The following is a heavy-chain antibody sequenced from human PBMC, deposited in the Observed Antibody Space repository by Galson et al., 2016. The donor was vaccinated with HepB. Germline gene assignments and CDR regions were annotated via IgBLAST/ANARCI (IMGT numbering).Heavy chain of an antibody. D-gene: IGHD3/OR15-3a*01. Sequence: TLSLTCTVSGGSINTGGYYWSWVRQHPGKGLEWVGYIYYGGSTYYNPSLKSRLTIAMDTSKNQFSLNLNSVSAADTAVYFCARDPTGYCAFDRLSPYFDCGGHGTLVTVSS. V-gene: IGHV4-31*03. CDR2: IYYGGST. CDR1: GGSINTGGYY. CDR3: ARDPTGYCAFDRLSPYFDC. J-gene: IGHJ4*03.